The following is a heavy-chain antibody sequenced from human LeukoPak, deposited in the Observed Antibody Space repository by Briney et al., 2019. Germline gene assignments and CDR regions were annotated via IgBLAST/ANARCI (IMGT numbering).Heavy chain of an antibody. V-gene: IGHV3-30*04. CDR2: ISYDGSNK. CDR3: ARGLVRSGYYFDY. J-gene: IGHJ4*02. CDR1: GFTFSSYA. Sequence: PGGSLRLSCAASGFTFSSYAMHWVRQAPGKGLEWVAVISYDGSNKYYADSVKGRFTISRDNSKNTLYLQMNNLRAEDTAVYYCARGLVRSGYYFDYWGQGTLVTVSS. D-gene: IGHD3-9*01.